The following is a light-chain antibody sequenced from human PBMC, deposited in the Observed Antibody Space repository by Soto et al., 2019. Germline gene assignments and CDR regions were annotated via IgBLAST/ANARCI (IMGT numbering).Light chain of an antibody. Sequence: QSVLTQSPSASGTPGQRVSISCSGSTSNIGTNTVSWYQHVPGTAPKLLIYKNDQRPSGVSDRFSGSKSGTSASLAISGLRSEDEAEYYCAAWDDSLSGPYVIFGGGTQLTVL. V-gene: IGLV1-47*01. J-gene: IGLJ2*01. CDR3: AAWDDSLSGPYVI. CDR1: TSNIGTNT. CDR2: KND.